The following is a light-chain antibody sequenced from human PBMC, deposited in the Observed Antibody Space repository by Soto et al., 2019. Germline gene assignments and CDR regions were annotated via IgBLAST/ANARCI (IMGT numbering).Light chain of an antibody. Sequence: QSALTQPASVSGSPGQSITISCTGTSSDVGGYKYVSWYQQYPGKAPKLMIYDVSNRPSGVSNRFSGSKSGNTASLTISGLQAEDEADYYCSSYTISSLYVFGTGTKLTVL. CDR3: SSYTISSLYV. V-gene: IGLV2-14*01. CDR2: DVS. CDR1: SSDVGGYKY. J-gene: IGLJ1*01.